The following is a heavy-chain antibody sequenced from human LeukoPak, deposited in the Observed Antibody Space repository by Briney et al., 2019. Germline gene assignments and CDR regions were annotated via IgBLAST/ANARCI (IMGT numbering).Heavy chain of an antibody. V-gene: IGHV3-30*18. CDR1: GFTFSSYG. D-gene: IGHD3-10*02. CDR3: AKDYVLYSMDV. Sequence: GRSLRLSCAASGFTFSSYGMHWVRQAPGKGLEWVAVISYDGSNKYYADSVKGRFTISRDNSKNTLYLQMNSLRAEDTAVYYCAKDYVLYSMDVWGQGTTVTVSS. CDR2: ISYDGSNK. J-gene: IGHJ6*02.